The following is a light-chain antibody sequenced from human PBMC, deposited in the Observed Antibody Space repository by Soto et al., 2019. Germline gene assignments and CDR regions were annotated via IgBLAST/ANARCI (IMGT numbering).Light chain of an antibody. V-gene: IGKV3-15*01. Sequence: EIVMTQSPATLSVSPGERATLSCRASQSVSSTLAWSQQKRVQAPMLLIYGASTSSTGIPTRFRGSGSGTEFTLTISSLQSEDFAVYYCQQDNNWPPYSFGQGTKLEIK. CDR2: GAS. CDR1: QSVSST. CDR3: QQDNNWPPYS. J-gene: IGKJ2*01.